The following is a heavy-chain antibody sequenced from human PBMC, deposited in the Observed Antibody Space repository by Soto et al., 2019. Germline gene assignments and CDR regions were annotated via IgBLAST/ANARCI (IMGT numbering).Heavy chain of an antibody. J-gene: IGHJ5*02. CDR2: LSNSGST. CDR1: GASVSTPTYY. Sequence: HVQLQEAGPGLVKPSETLSLTCFVSGASVSTPTYYWTWIRQPPGKGLEWIGYLSNSGSTNYHPSLQSRITISSDTSKNQFSLKLNFVSDADTSIYYCERRKSGGNWLDPWCQGTLFTFSS. D-gene: IGHD2-15*01. CDR3: ERRKSGGNWLDP. V-gene: IGHV4-61*01.